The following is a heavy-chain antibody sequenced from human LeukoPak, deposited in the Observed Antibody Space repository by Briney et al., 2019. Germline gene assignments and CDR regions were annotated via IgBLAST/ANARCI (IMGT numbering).Heavy chain of an antibody. Sequence: SETLSLTCTVSGGPISNSGFYWGWIRQPPGRGLEGIGSIHYTGSTYYNPSLKSRVTISVDTSNNQFSLKVTSVTAADTAFYYCARHTTSGYSYGYGDWGQGTLVTVSS. D-gene: IGHD5-18*01. CDR2: IHYTGST. CDR1: GGPISNSGFY. J-gene: IGHJ4*02. V-gene: IGHV4-39*01. CDR3: ARHTTSGYSYGYGD.